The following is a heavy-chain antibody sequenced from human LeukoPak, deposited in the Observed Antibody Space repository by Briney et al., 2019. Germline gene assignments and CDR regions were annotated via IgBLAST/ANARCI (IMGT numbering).Heavy chain of an antibody. Sequence: SVKVSCKASGGTFSSYAINWVRQAPGQGLEWMGRIIPILGIANYAQKFQGRVTITADKSTSAAYMELSSLRSEDTAVYYCARDPITIFGVVIGPWGQGTLVTVSS. V-gene: IGHV1-69*04. CDR3: ARDPITIFGVVIGP. CDR1: GGTFSSYA. D-gene: IGHD3-3*01. J-gene: IGHJ5*02. CDR2: IIPILGIA.